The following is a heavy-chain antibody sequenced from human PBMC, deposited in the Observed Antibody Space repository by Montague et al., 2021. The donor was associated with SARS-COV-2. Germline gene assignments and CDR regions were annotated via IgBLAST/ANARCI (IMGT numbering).Heavy chain of an antibody. CDR3: AGDFNL. Sequence: SETLSLTCTVSGGSISTHYWSWIRQPPGKGPEWIGYIYNSGSTNYNPSLKSRVTISVDTSKNQFSLKLRSVTAADTAVYYCAGDFNLWGRGTPVTVSS. J-gene: IGHJ2*01. CDR2: IYNSGST. V-gene: IGHV4-59*11. CDR1: GGSISTHY.